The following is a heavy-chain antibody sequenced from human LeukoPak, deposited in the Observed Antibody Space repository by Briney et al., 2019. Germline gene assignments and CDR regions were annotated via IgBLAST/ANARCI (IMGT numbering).Heavy chain of an antibody. D-gene: IGHD2-2*01. V-gene: IGHV3-23*01. CDR2: ISGGGGST. CDR1: GFTFSSYA. CDR3: AKDRSSRLRIYYMDV. Sequence: GGSLRLSCAASGFTFSSYAMSWVRQAPGKGLEWVSAISGGGGSTYYADSVKGRFTISRDNSKNTLYLQMNSLRAEDTAVYYCAKDRSSRLRIYYMDVWGKGTTVTVSS. J-gene: IGHJ6*03.